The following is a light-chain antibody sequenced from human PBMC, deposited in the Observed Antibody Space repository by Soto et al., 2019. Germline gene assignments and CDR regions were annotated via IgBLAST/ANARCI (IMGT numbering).Light chain of an antibody. V-gene: IGLV2-18*02. CDR3: SSYTSSSTYVV. J-gene: IGLJ2*01. Sequence: QSALTQPPSVSGSPGQSVTISCTGTSSDVGTYNRVSWYQQPPGTAPKLMIYEVSNRPSGVPDRFSGSKSGNTASLTISGLQAEDEDDYYCSSYTSSSTYVVFGGGTKLTGL. CDR2: EVS. CDR1: SSDVGTYNR.